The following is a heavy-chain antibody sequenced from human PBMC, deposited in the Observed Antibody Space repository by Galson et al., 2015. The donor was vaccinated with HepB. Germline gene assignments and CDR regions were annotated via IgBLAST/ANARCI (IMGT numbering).Heavy chain of an antibody. V-gene: IGHV1-18*04. Sequence: SVKVSCKASGYTFTSYGISWVRQAPGQGLEWIGWISAYNGNTNYAQKLQGRVTMTTDTSTSTAYMELRSLRSDDTAVYYCARDRPRNYDFWSGGDYHYGMDVWGQGTTVTVSS. CDR3: ARDRPRNYDFWSGGDYHYGMDV. CDR2: ISAYNGNT. D-gene: IGHD3-3*01. CDR1: GYTFTSYG. J-gene: IGHJ6*02.